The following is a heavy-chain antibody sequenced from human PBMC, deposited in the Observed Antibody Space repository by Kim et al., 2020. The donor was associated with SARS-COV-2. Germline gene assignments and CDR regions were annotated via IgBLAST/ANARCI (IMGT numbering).Heavy chain of an antibody. J-gene: IGHJ4*02. D-gene: IGHD3-3*01. CDR3: ARARFLEWFDFDY. Sequence: YAQGFTGRFVFSLDTSVSTAYLQISSLKAEDTAVYYCARARFLEWFDFDYWGQGTLVTVSS. V-gene: IGHV7-4-1*02.